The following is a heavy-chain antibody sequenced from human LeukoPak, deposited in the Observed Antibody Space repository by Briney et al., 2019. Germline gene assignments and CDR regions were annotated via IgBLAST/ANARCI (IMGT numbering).Heavy chain of an antibody. CDR2: IYHSGST. V-gene: IGHV4-4*02. CDR3: ARDRKGGYSYGLYYYYYGMDV. CDR1: GGSISSSNW. J-gene: IGHJ6*02. Sequence: PSETLSLTCAVSGGSISSSNWWSWVRQPPGKGLEWIGEIYHSGSTNYNPSLKSRVTISVDKSKNQFSLKLSSVTAADTAVYYCARDRKGGYSYGLYYYYYGMDVWGQGTTVTVSS. D-gene: IGHD5-18*01.